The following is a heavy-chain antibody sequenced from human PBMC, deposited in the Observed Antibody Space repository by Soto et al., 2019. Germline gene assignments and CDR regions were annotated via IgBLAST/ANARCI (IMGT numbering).Heavy chain of an antibody. CDR3: ARDGYDDLAYYYGMDV. J-gene: IGHJ6*02. V-gene: IGHV3-7*01. D-gene: IGHD4-17*01. CDR2: IKPDGSDT. Sequence: GGSLRLSCAASGFTFSMSWMTWIRQAPGKGLEWVAQIKPDGSDTLYVDSMKGRFTISRDNSKNTLYPQMNSLRAEDTAVYYCARDGYDDLAYYYGMDVWGQGTTVTVSS. CDR1: GFTFSMSW.